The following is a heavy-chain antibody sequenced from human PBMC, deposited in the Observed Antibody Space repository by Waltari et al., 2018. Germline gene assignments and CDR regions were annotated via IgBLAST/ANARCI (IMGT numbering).Heavy chain of an antibody. D-gene: IGHD3-10*01. CDR1: GGSISSYY. CDR3: ARGRGYYGSGSYSLYYFDY. CDR2: IYYSGST. V-gene: IGHV4-59*01. J-gene: IGHJ4*02. Sequence: QVQLQESGPGLVKPSETLSLTCPVPGGSISSYYWSWIRQPPGKGLEWIGYIYYSGSTNYNPSLKSRVTISVDTSKNQFSLKLSSVTAADTAVYYCARGRGYYGSGSYSLYYFDYWGQGTLVTVSS.